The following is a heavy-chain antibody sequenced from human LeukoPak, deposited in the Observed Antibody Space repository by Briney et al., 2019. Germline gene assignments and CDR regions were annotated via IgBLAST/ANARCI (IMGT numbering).Heavy chain of an antibody. D-gene: IGHD3/OR15-3a*01. CDR3: TTNWSGLG. V-gene: IGHV3-15*05. CDR1: GFAFSEAW. J-gene: IGHJ4*02. CDR2: IHSRFGTRAV. Sequence: GGSLTLSCATSGFAFSEAWMRWVRRAPGKAVEWVGNIHSRFGTRAVTYAARVRSRFTISRENAKNPLYVQINSLKTEDTAVYYCTTNWSGLGGGQGTLVTVSS.